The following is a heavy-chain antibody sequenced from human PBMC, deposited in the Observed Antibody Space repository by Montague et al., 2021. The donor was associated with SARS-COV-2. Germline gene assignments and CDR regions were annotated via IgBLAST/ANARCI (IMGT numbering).Heavy chain of an antibody. CDR3: ARDPHDYGWFDP. D-gene: IGHD4-17*01. Sequence: TLSTCTVSGGSISSASYYWSWIRQPAGKGLEWIGHIYSTVITNYNPSLKSRVTISVDLSKNQFSLKMTSVTAADTAVYYCARDPHDYGWFDPWGQGTLVAVSS. J-gene: IGHJ5*02. CDR1: GGSISSASYY. V-gene: IGHV4-61*09. CDR2: IYSTVIT.